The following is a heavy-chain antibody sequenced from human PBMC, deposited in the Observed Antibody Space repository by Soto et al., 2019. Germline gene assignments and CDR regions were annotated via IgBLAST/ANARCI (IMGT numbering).Heavy chain of an antibody. Sequence: GESLKSSCKGSGYSFTSYWIGWVRQMPGKGLEWMGIIYPGDSDTRYSPSFQGQVTISADKSISTAYLQWSSLKASDTAMYYCARGYYYDSSRYWTDAFDIWGQGTMVTVSS. D-gene: IGHD3-22*01. V-gene: IGHV5-51*01. CDR1: GYSFTSYW. CDR3: ARGYYYDSSRYWTDAFDI. CDR2: IYPGDSDT. J-gene: IGHJ3*02.